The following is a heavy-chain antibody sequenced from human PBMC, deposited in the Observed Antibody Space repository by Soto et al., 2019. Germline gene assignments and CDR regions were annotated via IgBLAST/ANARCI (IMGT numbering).Heavy chain of an antibody. CDR1: GGSISSSSYY. CDR2: IYYSGST. J-gene: IGHJ6*02. V-gene: IGHV4-39*01. D-gene: IGHD3-22*01. Sequence: SETLSLTCTVSGGSISSSSYYWGWIRQPPGKGLEWIGSIYYSGSTYYNPSLKSRVTISVDTSKNQFSLKLSSVTAADTAVYYCARLLVPTYYYDSSGYEDYYGMDVWGQGTTVTVSS. CDR3: ARLLVPTYYYDSSGYEDYYGMDV.